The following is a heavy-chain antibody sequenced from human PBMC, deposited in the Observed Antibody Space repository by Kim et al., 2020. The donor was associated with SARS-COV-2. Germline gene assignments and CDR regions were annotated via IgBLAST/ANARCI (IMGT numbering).Heavy chain of an antibody. CDR3: TTDYERIGGLCDGETCYPASL. CDR2: IRSKADGWTA. Sequence: GGSLRLSCAASGFTFTKVWLSWVRQAPGKGLEWVGRIRSKADGWTADYAAPVKGRFTISRDDSKNTLYLQMNGLRAEDTAFYHCTTDYERIGGLCDGETCYPASLWGQGTLVTVSS. CDR1: GFTFTKVW. J-gene: IGHJ4*02. D-gene: IGHD2-21*01. V-gene: IGHV3-15*01.